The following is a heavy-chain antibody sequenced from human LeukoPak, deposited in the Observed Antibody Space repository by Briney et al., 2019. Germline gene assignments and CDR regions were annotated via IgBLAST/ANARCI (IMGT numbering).Heavy chain of an antibody. J-gene: IGHJ4*02. Sequence: GRSLRLSRAPSRFTFSTYSMHGVRQAPPKGVECGSVIWYDGSNRYDEDSVRGRFTISRDNLKNTLYLQMNSLRAEDKAVYYCGRDLEIGCSSYYFDYWGQGTLVTVSS. CDR1: RFTFSTYS. D-gene: IGHD3-3*01. CDR3: GRDLEIGCSSYYFDY. V-gene: IGHV3-33*01. CDR2: IWYDGSNR.